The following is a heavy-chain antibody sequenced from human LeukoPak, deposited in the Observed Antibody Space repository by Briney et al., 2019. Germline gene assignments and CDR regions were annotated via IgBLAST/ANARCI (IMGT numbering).Heavy chain of an antibody. Sequence: PGGSLRLSCAASGFTFSNHWMTWVRQAPGKELEWVANINQRGSEIYYVESVRGRFTISRDNAKNSLYLQMNTLRAEDTAVYYCVRRYMATSAEDFDYWGQGTLVTVFS. V-gene: IGHV3-7*01. CDR3: VRRYMATSAEDFDY. D-gene: IGHD3-16*02. CDR2: INQRGSEI. CDR1: GFTFSNHW. J-gene: IGHJ4*02.